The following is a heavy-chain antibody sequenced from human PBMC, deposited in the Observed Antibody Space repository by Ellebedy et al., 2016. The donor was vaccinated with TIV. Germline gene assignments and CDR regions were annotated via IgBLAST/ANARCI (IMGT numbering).Heavy chain of an antibody. CDR2: IYSDGNT. D-gene: IGHD4-17*01. Sequence: GESLKISCAASGFIVGSYFMSWVRQAPGKGLEWVSIIYSDGNTNYTDSVKGRFTISRETPKHTLYLQMNSLRVEDTAVYYCARDPGGGGDFGDNWFDPWGQGTRVTVSS. CDR1: GFIVGSYF. V-gene: IGHV3-66*01. CDR3: ARDPGGGGDFGDNWFDP. J-gene: IGHJ5*02.